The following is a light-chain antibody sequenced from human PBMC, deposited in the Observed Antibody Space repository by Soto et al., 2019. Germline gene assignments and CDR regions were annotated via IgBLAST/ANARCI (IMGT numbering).Light chain of an antibody. CDR3: QQYNSFST. J-gene: IGKJ1*01. CDR1: QSIGSW. Sequence: DIQMTQSPSTLSASVGDRVSITCRTSQSIGSWLAWYQQKPGKAPKLLIYKASNLETGVPSRFSGSGSGTEFPLTITSLQPDDFAAYYCQQYNSFSTFGQGTKVEIK. CDR2: KAS. V-gene: IGKV1-5*03.